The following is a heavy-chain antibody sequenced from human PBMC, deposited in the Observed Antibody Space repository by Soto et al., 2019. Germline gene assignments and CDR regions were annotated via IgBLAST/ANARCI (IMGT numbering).Heavy chain of an antibody. V-gene: IGHV4-30-2*01. CDR1: GGSISSGGFS. Sequence: QLQLQESGSGLVKPSQTLSLTCAVSGGSISSGGFSWSWIRQPPGKGLESIGYIYHSGSTYYNPSLKSRITISVDRSKNQFSRKLSSVTAADTAVYYCAGGIAARPLGYWGQGTLVTVSS. CDR3: AGGIAARPLGY. CDR2: IYHSGST. J-gene: IGHJ4*02. D-gene: IGHD6-6*01.